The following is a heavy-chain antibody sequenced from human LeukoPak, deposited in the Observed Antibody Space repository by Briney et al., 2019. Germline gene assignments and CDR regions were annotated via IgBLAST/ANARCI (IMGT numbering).Heavy chain of an antibody. V-gene: IGHV4-30-2*01. D-gene: IGHD3-3*01. Sequence: PSQTLSLTCTVSGGSISTDNYYWSWIRQPPGKGLEWIGYIYHIGSTFYNPSLMSRVTISINRSKNQFSLQLSSVTAADTAVYYCALFGPDYYMDVWGKGTTVTVSS. CDR3: ALFGPDYYMDV. CDR2: IYHIGST. CDR1: GGSISTDNYY. J-gene: IGHJ6*03.